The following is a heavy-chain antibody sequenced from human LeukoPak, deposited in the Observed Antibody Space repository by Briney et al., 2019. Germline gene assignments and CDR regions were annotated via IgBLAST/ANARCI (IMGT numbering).Heavy chain of an antibody. Sequence: SETLSLTCTASGGSISSYYWSWIRQPPGKGLEWIGYIYYSGSTNYNPSLKSRVTISVDTSKNQFSLKLSSVTAADTAVYYCARASSSWYFDYWGQGTLVTVSS. CDR2: IYYSGST. J-gene: IGHJ4*02. V-gene: IGHV4-59*01. CDR1: GGSISSYY. CDR3: ARASSSWYFDY. D-gene: IGHD6-13*01.